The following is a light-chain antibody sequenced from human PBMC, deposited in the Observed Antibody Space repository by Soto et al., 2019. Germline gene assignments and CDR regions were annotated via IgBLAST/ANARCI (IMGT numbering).Light chain of an antibody. Sequence: EIVMTQSPATVSVSPGERATLSCSASQSVSDKLAWYQQKPGQAPRLLIYDASTRATGIPARFSGSGSGTEFTLTISSLQAEDFAIYYCQHYNNWPPWTFGQGTKVDIK. CDR2: DAS. V-gene: IGKV3-15*01. CDR1: QSVSDK. CDR3: QHYNNWPPWT. J-gene: IGKJ1*01.